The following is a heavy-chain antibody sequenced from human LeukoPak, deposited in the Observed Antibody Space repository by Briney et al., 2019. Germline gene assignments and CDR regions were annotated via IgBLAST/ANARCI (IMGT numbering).Heavy chain of an antibody. CDR1: GYSISSGYY. CDR3: ARDSGSGWPIDY. J-gene: IGHJ4*02. CDR2: IYHSGRT. D-gene: IGHD6-19*01. V-gene: IGHV4-38-2*02. Sequence: PSETLSLTCAVSGYSISSGYYWGWIRPPPGKGREWIGSIYHSGRTYYNPSLNSRVTISVDTSKNQYSLKLSSVTAADTAVYYCARDSGSGWPIDYWGQGTLVTVSS.